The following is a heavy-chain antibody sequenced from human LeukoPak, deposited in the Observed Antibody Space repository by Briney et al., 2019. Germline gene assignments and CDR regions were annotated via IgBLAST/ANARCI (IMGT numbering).Heavy chain of an antibody. D-gene: IGHD3-9*01. CDR3: ASGVPTTNYDILTGYSVYFDY. Sequence: PSETLSLTCTVSGCSISSYYWIWIRQPPGKGLEWIGYIYYSGRTNYNPSLKRRVTISVDTSKHPFYMTLSSVNAADTAVYYCASGVPTTNYDILTGYSVYFDYWGQGTLVTVSS. V-gene: IGHV4-59*12. J-gene: IGHJ4*02. CDR2: IYYSGRT. CDR1: GCSISSYY.